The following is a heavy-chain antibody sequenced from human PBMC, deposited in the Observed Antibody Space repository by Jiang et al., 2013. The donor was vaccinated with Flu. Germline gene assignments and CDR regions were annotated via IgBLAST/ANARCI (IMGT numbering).Heavy chain of an antibody. Sequence: GSGLVKPSETLSLTCTVSGGSISSYYWSWIPQPPGKGLEWIGYIYYSGSTNYNPSLKSRVTISVDTSKNQFSLKLSSVTAADTAVYYCARHDPQSDSGGYSYYDYWGQGTLVTVSS. CDR2: IYYSGST. J-gene: IGHJ4*02. V-gene: IGHV4-59*08. D-gene: IGHD1-26*01. CDR3: ARHDPQSDSGGYSYYDY. CDR1: GGSISSYY.